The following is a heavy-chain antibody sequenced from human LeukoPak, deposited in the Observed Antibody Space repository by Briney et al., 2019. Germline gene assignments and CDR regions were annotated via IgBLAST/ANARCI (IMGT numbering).Heavy chain of an antibody. V-gene: IGHV3-30-3*01. D-gene: IGHD3-10*01. CDR2: ISYDGSNT. J-gene: IGHJ4*02. Sequence: GGSLRPSRAASGFTFSSYAMHWVRQAPGKGLGWVAVISYDGSNTYYADSVKGRFTISRDNSKNTLYLQMNSLRAEDTAVYYCARGGYYGSGSYEGYFDYWGQGTLVTVSS. CDR3: ARGGYYGSGSYEGYFDY. CDR1: GFTFSSYA.